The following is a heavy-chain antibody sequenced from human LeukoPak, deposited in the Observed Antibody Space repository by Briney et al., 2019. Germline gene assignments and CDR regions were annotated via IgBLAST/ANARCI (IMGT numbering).Heavy chain of an antibody. CDR3: ARDYDSSGYYLENWFDP. CDR2: MNPNNGNT. CDR1: GFTFTSYD. J-gene: IGHJ5*02. V-gene: IGHV1-8*01. D-gene: IGHD3-22*01. Sequence: ASVKVSCKASGFTFTSYDINWVRQASGQGLEWMGWMNPNNGNTGYAQKFQGRVTMTRDTSISTAYMELRGLRSEDTAVYYCARDYDSSGYYLENWFDPWGQGTLVTVSS.